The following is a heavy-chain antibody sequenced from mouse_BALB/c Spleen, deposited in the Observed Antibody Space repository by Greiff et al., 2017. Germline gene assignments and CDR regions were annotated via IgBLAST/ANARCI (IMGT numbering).Heavy chain of an antibody. V-gene: IGHV7-3*02. J-gene: IGHJ4*01. Sequence: EVKLVESGGGLVQPGGSLRLSCATSGFTFTDYYMSWVRQPPGKALEWLGFIRNKANGYTTEYSASVKGRFTISRDNSKSILYLQMNNLRAEDSATYYCASHPYNAMCYWGQEASVTVSS. CDR1: GFTFTDYY. CDR3: ASHPYNAMCY. CDR2: IRNKANGYTT.